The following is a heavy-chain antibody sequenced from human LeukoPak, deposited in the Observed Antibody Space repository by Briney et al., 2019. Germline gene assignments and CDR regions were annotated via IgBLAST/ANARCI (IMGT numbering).Heavy chain of an antibody. CDR3: ARQYCSSTSCYSP. D-gene: IGHD2-2*01. CDR1: GGSISSSSYY. Sequence: PSETLSLTCTVSGGSISSSSYYWGWIRQPPGKGLEWIGSIYYSGSTYYNPSLKSRVTISVDTSKNQFSLKLSSVTAADAAVYYCARQYCSSTSCYSPWGQGTMVTVSS. V-gene: IGHV4-39*01. CDR2: IYYSGST. J-gene: IGHJ3*01.